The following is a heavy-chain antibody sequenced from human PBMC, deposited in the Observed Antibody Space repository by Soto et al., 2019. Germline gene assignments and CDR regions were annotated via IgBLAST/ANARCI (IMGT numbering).Heavy chain of an antibody. CDR3: ARPLDYDILTGTGTGYGMDV. Sequence: PGESLKISCKGSGYSFTSYWISWVRQMPGKGLEWMGRIDPSDSYTNYSPSFQGHVTISADKSISTAYLQWSSLKASDTAMHYCARPLDYDILTGTGTGYGMDVWGQGTTVTVSS. V-gene: IGHV5-10-1*01. J-gene: IGHJ6*02. D-gene: IGHD3-9*01. CDR2: IDPSDSYT. CDR1: GYSFTSYW.